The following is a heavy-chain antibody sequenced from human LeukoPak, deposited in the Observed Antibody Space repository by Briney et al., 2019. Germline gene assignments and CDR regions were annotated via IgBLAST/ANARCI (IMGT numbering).Heavy chain of an antibody. D-gene: IGHD2-2*01. CDR1: GCSVSSNH. Sequence: GGSLRLSCAASGCSVSSNHVSWVRQAPGKGLEWVSVIYSGGNTYYADSVKGRFTISKDNSKNTLYLQMNSLRAEDTAVYYCARGLVLDPWGQGTLVTVSS. V-gene: IGHV3-53*01. J-gene: IGHJ5*02. CDR2: IYSGGNT. CDR3: ARGLVLDP.